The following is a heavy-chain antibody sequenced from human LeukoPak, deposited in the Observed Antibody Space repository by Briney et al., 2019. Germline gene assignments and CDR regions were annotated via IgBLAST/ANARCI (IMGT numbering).Heavy chain of an antibody. CDR3: ARRKVVVVAAKGPWFDP. V-gene: IGHV4-34*01. J-gene: IGHJ5*02. D-gene: IGHD2-15*01. CDR2: INHSGST. CDR1: GGSFSGYY. Sequence: SETLSLTCAVHGGSFSGYYWSWIRQPPGKGLEWIGEINHSGSTNYNPSLKSRVTISVDTSKNQFSLKLSSVTAADTAVYYCARRKVVVVAAKGPWFDPWGQGTLVTVSS.